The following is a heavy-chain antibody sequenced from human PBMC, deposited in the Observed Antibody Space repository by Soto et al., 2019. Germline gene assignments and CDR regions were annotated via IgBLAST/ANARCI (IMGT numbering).Heavy chain of an antibody. Sequence: ASVKVSCKASGGTFSSYAISWVRQAPGQGLEWMGGIIPIFGTANYAQKFQGRVTITADESTSTAYMELSSLRSEDTAVYYCAGGGWGEGDSLSAYYYGMDVWGQGTTVTVSS. J-gene: IGHJ6*02. CDR3: AGGGWGEGDSLSAYYYGMDV. D-gene: IGHD3-16*01. V-gene: IGHV1-69*13. CDR2: IIPIFGTA. CDR1: GGTFSSYA.